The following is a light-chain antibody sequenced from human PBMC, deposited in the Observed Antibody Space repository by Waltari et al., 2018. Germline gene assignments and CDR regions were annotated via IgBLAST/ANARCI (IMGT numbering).Light chain of an antibody. CDR2: DAS. V-gene: IGKV1-5*01. J-gene: IGKJ2*01. CDR1: QGIRRW. Sequence: DIQMTQSPSTLSASVGDRVIITCRASQGIRRWLAWYQQKPGMAPKLLISDASSLESGVPSRFSGSGSGTEFTLTISSLQPIDFATYYCQHYSSNSRAFGQGTKLEIK. CDR3: QHYSSNSRA.